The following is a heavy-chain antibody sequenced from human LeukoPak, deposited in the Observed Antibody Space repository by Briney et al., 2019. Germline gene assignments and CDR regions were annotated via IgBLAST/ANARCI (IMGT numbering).Heavy chain of an antibody. Sequence: PGGSLRLSCAASGFTFDDYAMHWVRQAPGKGLEWVSGISWNSGSIGYADPVKGRFTMSRDNAKKSLYLQMNSLRAEDTALYYCAKAEAMIWYKSGWYPTDWGQGTLVTVSS. CDR2: ISWNSGSI. CDR3: AKAEAMIWYKSGWYPTD. V-gene: IGHV3-9*01. CDR1: GFTFDDYA. J-gene: IGHJ4*02. D-gene: IGHD6-19*01.